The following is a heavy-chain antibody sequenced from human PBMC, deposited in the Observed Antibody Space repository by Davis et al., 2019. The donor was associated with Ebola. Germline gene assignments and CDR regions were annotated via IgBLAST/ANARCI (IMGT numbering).Heavy chain of an antibody. CDR2: IYPGDSDT. CDR1: GYSFTSYW. V-gene: IGHV5-51*01. CDR3: AGLNPYGDPGLYGMDV. J-gene: IGHJ6*02. D-gene: IGHD4-17*01. Sequence: GESLKISCKGSGYSFTSYWIGWVRQMSGKGLEWMGIIYPGDSDTRYSPSFQGQVTISADKSISTAYLQWSSLKASDTAMYYCAGLNPYGDPGLYGMDVWGQGTTVTVSS.